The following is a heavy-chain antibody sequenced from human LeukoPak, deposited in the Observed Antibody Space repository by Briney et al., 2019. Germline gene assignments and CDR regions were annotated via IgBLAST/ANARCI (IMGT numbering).Heavy chain of an antibody. CDR1: GYTLTELS. V-gene: IGHV1-24*01. Sequence: ASVKVSCKVSGYTLTELSMHWLRQAPGKRLEWMGGFDPEDGETNYAQKFQGRVTMTEDTSTDTAYMELSSLRSEDTAVYYCATDGYNLDGIDYWGQGTLVTVSS. J-gene: IGHJ4*02. CDR3: ATDGYNLDGIDY. CDR2: FDPEDGET. D-gene: IGHD5-24*01.